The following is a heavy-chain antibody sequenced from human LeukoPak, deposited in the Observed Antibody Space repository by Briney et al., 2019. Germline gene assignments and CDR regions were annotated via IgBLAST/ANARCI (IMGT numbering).Heavy chain of an antibody. CDR3: AREKRHYGNNAALDY. Sequence: GGSLRLSCAASGFTVSSYYMSWVRQAPGKGLEWVSVIYSGGSTYCADSVKRRFSLYRVHSKNTLYLQMNTLRAEDTAVYYCAREKRHYGNNAALDYWGQGTLVTVSS. CDR2: IYSGGST. J-gene: IGHJ4*02. V-gene: IGHV3-53*01. D-gene: IGHD4-17*01. CDR1: GFTVSSYY.